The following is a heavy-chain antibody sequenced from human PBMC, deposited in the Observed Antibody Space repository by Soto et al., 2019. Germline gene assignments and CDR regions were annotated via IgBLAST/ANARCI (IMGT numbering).Heavy chain of an antibody. CDR1: GGSISSSSYY. CDR2: IYYSGST. Sequence: SETLSLTCTVSGGSISSSSYYWGWIRQPPGKGLEWIGSIYYSGSTYYNPSLKSRVTISVDTSKNQFSLKLSSVTAADTAVYYCASLYDFWSGYYTGYFDYWGQGTLVTVSS. D-gene: IGHD3-3*01. V-gene: IGHV4-39*01. J-gene: IGHJ4*02. CDR3: ASLYDFWSGYYTGYFDY.